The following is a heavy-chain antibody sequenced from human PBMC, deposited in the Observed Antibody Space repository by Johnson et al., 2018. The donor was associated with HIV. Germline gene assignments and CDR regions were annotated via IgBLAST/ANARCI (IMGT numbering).Heavy chain of an antibody. V-gene: IGHV3-30*19. D-gene: IGHD3-22*01. Sequence: VQLVESGGGVVQPGGSLRLSCAASGFTFSNYGMHWVRQAPGKGLEWVAVISYDGSDKYYADSVKGRFTISRDSSKNTLYLQMNSLRAEDTAVYDCARASPNYYDSSGYFPLDAFDIWGQGTMVTVSS. CDR1: GFTFSNYG. CDR3: ARASPNYYDSSGYFPLDAFDI. CDR2: ISYDGSDK. J-gene: IGHJ3*02.